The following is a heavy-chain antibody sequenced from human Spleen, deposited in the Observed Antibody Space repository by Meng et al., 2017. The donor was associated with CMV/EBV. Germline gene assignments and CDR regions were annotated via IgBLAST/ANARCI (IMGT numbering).Heavy chain of an antibody. CDR3: AREGQGNHYYGSGNRQYNYYGMDV. J-gene: IGHJ6*02. CDR1: GYTFTSYD. D-gene: IGHD3-10*01. CDR2: IIPIFGTA. Sequence: SVKVSCKASGYTFTSYDINWVRQAPGQGLEWMGGIIPIFGTANYAQKFQGRVTITTDESTSTAYMELSSLRSEDTAVYYCAREGQGNHYYGSGNRQYNYYGMDVWGQGTTVTVSS. V-gene: IGHV1-69*05.